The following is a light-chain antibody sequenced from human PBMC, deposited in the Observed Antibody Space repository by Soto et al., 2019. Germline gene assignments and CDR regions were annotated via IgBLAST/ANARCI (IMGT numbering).Light chain of an antibody. CDR1: NSDIGGYNY. CDR3: SSYRSSNTPVV. J-gene: IGLJ2*01. CDR2: EVS. Sequence: SALTQPASVSGSPGQSITISCTGTNSDIGGYNYVSWYQQHPGKAPKLMIYEVSYRPSGVSNRFSGSKSGNTASLTISGLQAEDEAEYYCSSYRSSNTPVVFGGGTKLTVL. V-gene: IGLV2-14*01.